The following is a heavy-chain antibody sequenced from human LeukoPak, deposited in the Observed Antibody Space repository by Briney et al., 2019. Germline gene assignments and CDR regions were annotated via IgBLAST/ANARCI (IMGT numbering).Heavy chain of an antibody. D-gene: IGHD5-12*01. CDR1: GSGFSDQY. V-gene: IGHV3-72*01. J-gene: IGHJ3*02. CDR3: TRGYSGFLVYAFDI. Sequence: GGSLRLSCVASGSGFSDQYMDWVRQAPGKGLEWVGRTANKDNSYNTEYAASVKGRFVISRDDSRNSLYVQMNSLKIEDTAVYHCTRGYSGFLVYAFDIWGQGTMVTVSS. CDR2: TANKDNSYNT.